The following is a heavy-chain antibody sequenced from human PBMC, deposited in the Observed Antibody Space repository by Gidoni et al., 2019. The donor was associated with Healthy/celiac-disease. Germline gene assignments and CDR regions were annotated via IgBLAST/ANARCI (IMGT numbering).Heavy chain of an antibody. J-gene: IGHJ4*02. V-gene: IGHV1-69*01. CDR3: ASDNRLVQLWVY. D-gene: IGHD5-18*01. CDR1: AGPFSSYA. CDR2: LIPIFGTA. Sequence: QVQLVQSGAAVKKPGSSVKVSCKASAGPFSSYAISWVRAAPGQGLERMGGLIPIFGTANYAQQFQGRVTSTADEFTSTVYMELSSLRSEDTAVYYCASDNRLVQLWVYWGQGTLVTVSS.